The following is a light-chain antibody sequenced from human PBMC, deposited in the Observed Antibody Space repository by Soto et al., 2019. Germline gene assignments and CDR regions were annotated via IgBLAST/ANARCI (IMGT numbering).Light chain of an antibody. Sequence: QSALTQPPSASGSPGQSVTITCSGTSSDVGEENYVSWYQQHPGKVPKLILYEVSKRPPGVPDRFSGSRSGNTASLTVSGLQAEDEAEYYCSSFAGSPVVFGGGTTLAV. CDR2: EVS. V-gene: IGLV2-8*01. CDR3: SSFAGSPVV. CDR1: SSDVGEENY. J-gene: IGLJ2*01.